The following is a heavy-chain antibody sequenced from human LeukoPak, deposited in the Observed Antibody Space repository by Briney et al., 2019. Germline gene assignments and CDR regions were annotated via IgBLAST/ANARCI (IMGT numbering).Heavy chain of an antibody. V-gene: IGHV4-61*08. Sequence: PSETLSLTCAVSGGSISSGGYSWSWIRQPPGKGLEWIGYIYYSGSTNYNPSLKSRVTISVDTSKNQFSLKLSSVTAADTAVYYCARVTQWQAIPYYYGMDVWGQGTTVTVSS. CDR1: GGSISSGGYS. CDR3: ARVTQWQAIPYYYGMDV. CDR2: IYYSGST. J-gene: IGHJ6*02. D-gene: IGHD6-19*01.